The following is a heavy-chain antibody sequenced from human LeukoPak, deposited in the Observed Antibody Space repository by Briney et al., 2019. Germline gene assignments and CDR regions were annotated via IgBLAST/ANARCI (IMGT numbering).Heavy chain of an antibody. D-gene: IGHD2-2*02. Sequence: QPGGSLRPSCAASGFIFSSCNMDWVRQAPGKGLEWVTIISYDGSNKYYADSVKGRFTISRDNSKNTLYLQMNSLRAEDTAVYYCAKPDCSSTGCYTLDYWGQGTLVTVSS. J-gene: IGHJ4*02. CDR1: GFIFSSCN. CDR2: ISYDGSNK. V-gene: IGHV3-30*04. CDR3: AKPDCSSTGCYTLDY.